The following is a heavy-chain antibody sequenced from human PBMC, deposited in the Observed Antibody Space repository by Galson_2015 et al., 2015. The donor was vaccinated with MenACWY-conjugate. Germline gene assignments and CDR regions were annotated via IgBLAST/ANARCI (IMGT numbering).Heavy chain of an antibody. CDR3: ASGRELLANFDY. V-gene: IGHV1-69*01. J-gene: IGHJ4*02. CDR2: IIPIFGTA. Sequence: GIIPIFGTANYAQKFQGRVTITADESTSTAYMELSSLRSEDTAVYYCASGRELLANFDYWGQGTLVTVSS. D-gene: IGHD1-26*01.